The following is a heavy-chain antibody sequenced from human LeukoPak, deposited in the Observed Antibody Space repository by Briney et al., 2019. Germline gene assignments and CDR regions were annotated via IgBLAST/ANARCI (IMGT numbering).Heavy chain of an antibody. CDR3: ARSARLMKGVVEVTALDD. D-gene: IGHD3-3*01. CDR1: GFTFRSYE. CDR2: LSSSGSAF. Sequence: GGSLRLSCEDSGFTFRSYEMNWVRQAPGKGLEWIAYLSSSGSAFSYADSVKGRFTIARDNAKNSAYLEMNSLRADDTAVYYCARSARLMKGVVEVTALDDWGQGTLVPVSS. J-gene: IGHJ4*02. V-gene: IGHV3-48*03.